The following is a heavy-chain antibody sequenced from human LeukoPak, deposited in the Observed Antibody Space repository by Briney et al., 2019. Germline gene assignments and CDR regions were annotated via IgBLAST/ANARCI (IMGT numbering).Heavy chain of an antibody. Sequence: SETLSLTCAVSGYSICSGYYWGWIRQPPGKGLEWIGSIYHSGSTYYNPSLKSRVTISVDTSKNQFSLKLSSVTAADTAVYYCARRRMNWDAFDYWGQGTLVTVSS. J-gene: IGHJ4*02. CDR1: GYSICSGYY. V-gene: IGHV4-38-2*01. CDR2: IYHSGST. D-gene: IGHD1-1*01. CDR3: ARRRMNWDAFDY.